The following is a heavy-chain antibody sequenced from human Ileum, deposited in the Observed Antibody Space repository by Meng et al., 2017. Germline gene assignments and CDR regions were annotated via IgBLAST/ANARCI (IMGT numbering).Heavy chain of an antibody. CDR1: GASISTSNL. CDR3: ARHDYGDPTAAFDY. D-gene: IGHD4-17*01. CDR2: IHHSGTT. Sequence: QVQRQESGPGLVKPSGTLSLTGAVSGASISTSNLWNWVRQPPGKGLEWIGEIHHSGTTNYNPSLKSRVTISLDKSKNQFSLELRSVTAADTAVYYCARHDYGDPTAAFDYWGQGTLVTVSS. V-gene: IGHV4-4*02. J-gene: IGHJ4*02.